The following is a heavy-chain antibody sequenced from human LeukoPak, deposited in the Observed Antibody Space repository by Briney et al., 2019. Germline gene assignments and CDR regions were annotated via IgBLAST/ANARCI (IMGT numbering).Heavy chain of an antibody. J-gene: IGHJ4*02. D-gene: IGHD6-13*01. V-gene: IGHV3-30*04. CDR2: ISYDGNKK. Sequence: GGSLRLSCAASGFTFSHYAVHWVRQAPGKVLEWVAVISYDGNKKFYADSVKGRFNISRDNSQSTLYLQMNSLRADDTAVYYCARSRIATPGRVYWGQGTLVTVSS. CDR1: GFTFSHYA. CDR3: ARSRIATPGRVY.